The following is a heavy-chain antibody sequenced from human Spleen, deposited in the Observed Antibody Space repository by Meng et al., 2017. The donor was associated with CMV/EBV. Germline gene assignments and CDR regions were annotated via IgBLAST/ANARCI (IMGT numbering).Heavy chain of an antibody. V-gene: IGHV1-2*02. CDR3: ARGSYYYDSSGPFDP. D-gene: IGHD3-22*01. J-gene: IGHJ5*02. CDR2: INANSGGT. Sequence: SGYTFTAHYFHWVRQAPGQGLEWMGWINANSGGTNYAQKFQGRVTMTRDTAIGTAYMSLSRLRSDDTAVYYCARGSYYYDSSGPFDPWGQGTLVTVSS. CDR1: GYTFTAHY.